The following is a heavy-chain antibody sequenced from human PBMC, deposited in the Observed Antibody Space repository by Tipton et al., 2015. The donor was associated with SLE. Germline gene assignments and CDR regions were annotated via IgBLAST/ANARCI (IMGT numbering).Heavy chain of an antibody. CDR2: MNPNSGDA. CDR1: GYTFTSYD. CDR3: ARRWDFSGGSCQGSFGY. D-gene: IGHD2-15*01. J-gene: IGHJ4*02. Sequence: QLVQSGAEVKKPGASVKVSCKASGYTFTSYDINWVRQATGQGLEWMGWMNPNSGDAGNALKFQGRVTMTRNISKSTAYMELSSLGFEDTPCYYCARRWDFSGGSCQGSFGYWGQGALFSVSS. V-gene: IGHV1-8*01.